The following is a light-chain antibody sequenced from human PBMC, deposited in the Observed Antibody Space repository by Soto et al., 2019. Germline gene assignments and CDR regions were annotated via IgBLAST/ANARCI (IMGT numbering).Light chain of an antibody. Sequence: EIVLTQSPGTLSLSPGERATLSCRASQSVSSSFLAWYQHKPGQAPRLLIYGASSRATGIPDRFSGSESGTDFTLTISRLEPEDFAVYYWQQYGSSPYTFGQGTKLEIK. CDR3: QQYGSSPYT. J-gene: IGKJ2*01. V-gene: IGKV3-20*01. CDR2: GAS. CDR1: QSVSSSF.